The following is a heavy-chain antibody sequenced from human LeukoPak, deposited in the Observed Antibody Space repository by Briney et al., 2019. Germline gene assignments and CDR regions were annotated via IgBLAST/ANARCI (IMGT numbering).Heavy chain of an antibody. CDR3: ARGLYELGGSYYASYYYYYMDV. V-gene: IGHV1-8*03. Sequence: GASVTVSCKASGYTFTSYDINWVRQATGQGLAWMGWMNSNSGNTGYAQKFQGRVTITRNTSISTAYMELSSLRSEDTAVYYCARGLYELGGSYYASYYYYYMDVWGKGTTVTVSS. CDR2: MNSNSGNT. CDR1: GYTFTSYD. D-gene: IGHD1-26*01. J-gene: IGHJ6*03.